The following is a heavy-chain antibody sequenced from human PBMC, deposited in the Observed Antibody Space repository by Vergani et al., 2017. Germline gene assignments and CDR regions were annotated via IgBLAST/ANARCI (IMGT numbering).Heavy chain of an antibody. CDR2: ISYDGTQK. CDR3: ATKSCDTHGCQIGYFRE. V-gene: IGHV3-30*03. J-gene: IGHJ1*01. CDR1: GFTSSYYG. Sequence: QVHLVESGGGVVQPGRSLRLSCVVSGFTSSYYGMHWVRQAPGKGLEWVAVISYDGTQKYYADSVKGRFTISRDNSKSTLYLQMNSLRTEDTAVYYCATKSCDTHGCQIGYFREWGQGTLVTVSS. D-gene: IGHD5-18*01.